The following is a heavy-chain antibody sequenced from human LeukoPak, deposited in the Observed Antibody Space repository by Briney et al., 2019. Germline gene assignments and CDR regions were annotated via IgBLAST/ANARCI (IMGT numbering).Heavy chain of an antibody. CDR2: INHSGST. D-gene: IGHD3-22*01. CDR3: ARGTFRVFPYYYDSSGYSAFDI. J-gene: IGHJ3*02. CDR1: GGSFSGYY. Sequence: SETLSLTCAVYGGSFSGYYRSWIRQPPGKGLEWIGEINHSGSTNYNPSLKSRVTVSVDTSKNQFSLKLSSVTAADTAVYYCARGTFRVFPYYYDSSGYSAFDIWGQGTMVTVSS. V-gene: IGHV4-34*01.